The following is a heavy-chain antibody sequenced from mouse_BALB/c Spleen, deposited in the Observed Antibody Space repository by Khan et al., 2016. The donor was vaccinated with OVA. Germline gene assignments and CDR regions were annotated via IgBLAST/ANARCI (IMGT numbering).Heavy chain of an antibody. Sequence: VQLQESGAELVRPGSSVKISCKASGYAFSSYWMNWVKQRPGQGLEWIGQIYPGDGNTHYNGNFKGKATLTADKSSSTAYMQLSSLTSDDSAVYFCARLGYWRACWGQGTLFTVSS. CDR3: ARLGYWRAC. J-gene: IGHJ3*01. V-gene: IGHV1-80*01. D-gene: IGHD2-3*01. CDR1: GYAFSSYW. CDR2: IYPGDGNT.